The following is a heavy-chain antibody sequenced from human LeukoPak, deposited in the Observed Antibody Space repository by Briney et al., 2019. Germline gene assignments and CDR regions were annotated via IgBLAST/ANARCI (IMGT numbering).Heavy chain of an antibody. CDR3: ATDGRSSGWCGFDY. CDR2: ITSPVGRM. V-gene: IGHV3-21*01. CDR1: VFTFSIYS. J-gene: IGHJ4*02. D-gene: IGHD6-19*01. Sequence: GGSLRPSCSASVFTFSIYSINWVRQAPRKGLEWVSSITSPVGRMYYADSLKGRITISRDNASSTLYLQMNSLRGEDTAVYYCATDGRSSGWCGFDYWGEGILVTVSS.